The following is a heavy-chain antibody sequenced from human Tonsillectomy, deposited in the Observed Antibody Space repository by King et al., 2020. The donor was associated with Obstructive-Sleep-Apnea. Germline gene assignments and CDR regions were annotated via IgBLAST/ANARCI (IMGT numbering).Heavy chain of an antibody. CDR1: GFTFSSYS. V-gene: IGHV3-21*01. Sequence: VQLVESGGGLVKPGGSLRLSCAASGFTFSSYSMNWVRQAPGRGLEWVSSISGSSSYIYYADSVKGRFTISRDNAKNSLYLQMNSLRAEDTAVYYCARDRGGYDYGHDAFDIWGQGTMVTVSS. J-gene: IGHJ3*02. D-gene: IGHD5-12*01. CDR3: ARDRGGYDYGHDAFDI. CDR2: ISGSSSYI.